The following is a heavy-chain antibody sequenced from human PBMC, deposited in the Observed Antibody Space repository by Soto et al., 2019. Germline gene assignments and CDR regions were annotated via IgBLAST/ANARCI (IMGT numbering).Heavy chain of an antibody. CDR3: ARGQYYDYIWGSYRSTYYFDY. CDR1: GFTFSSYG. V-gene: IGHV3-33*01. Sequence: QVQLVESGGGVVQPGRSLRLSCAASGFTFSSYGMHWVRQAPGKGLEWVAVIWYDGSNKYYADSVKGRFTISRDNSKNRLYLQMNSLRAEDTAVYYCARGQYYDYIWGSYRSTYYFDYWGQGTLVTVSS. J-gene: IGHJ4*02. D-gene: IGHD3-16*02. CDR2: IWYDGSNK.